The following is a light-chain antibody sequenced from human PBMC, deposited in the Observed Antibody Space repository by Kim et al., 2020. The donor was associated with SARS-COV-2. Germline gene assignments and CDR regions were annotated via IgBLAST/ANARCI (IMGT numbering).Light chain of an antibody. Sequence: EIVLTQSPVTLSLSPGERATLSCRASQSVSSNDLAWYQQKPGQAPRLLIYAASSRATGIPDRFSGSGSGTEFTLTISELQPEDIAVFYCQQYSGSLTFGGGTKVDIK. CDR1: QSVSSND. V-gene: IGKV3-20*01. J-gene: IGKJ4*01. CDR2: AAS. CDR3: QQYSGSLT.